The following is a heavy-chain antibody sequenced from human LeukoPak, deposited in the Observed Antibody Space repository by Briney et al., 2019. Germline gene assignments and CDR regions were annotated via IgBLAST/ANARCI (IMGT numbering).Heavy chain of an antibody. J-gene: IGHJ6*02. V-gene: IGHV3-30*18. D-gene: IGHD3-10*01. CDR1: EFTFSIYG. Sequence: GGSLRLSCAASEFTFSIYGMHWVRQAPGKGLEWVAVIFFDGGNKVYADSVKGRVTISRDNSKNTLSLQMNSLRAEDTAVYYCAKEKGSGSYYNYQYGMDVWGQGTTVTVS. CDR2: IFFDGGNK. CDR3: AKEKGSGSYYNYQYGMDV.